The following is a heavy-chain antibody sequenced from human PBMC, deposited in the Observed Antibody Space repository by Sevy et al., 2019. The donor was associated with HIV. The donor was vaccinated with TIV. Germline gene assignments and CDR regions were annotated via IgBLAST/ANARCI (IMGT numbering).Heavy chain of an antibody. CDR1: GFTFSDYY. V-gene: IGHV3-72*01. D-gene: IGHD2-21*01. CDR2: IRNKANSYTT. J-gene: IGHJ4*02. Sequence: GGSLRLSCAASGFTFSDYYMDWVRQAPGKGLEWVGRIRNKANSYTTEFAASVKGRYTSSRDDSKNSLYLQMHSLKTDDTAVYYCARVMRRILWWSLDSWVQGTLVTVSS. CDR3: ARVMRRILWWSLDS.